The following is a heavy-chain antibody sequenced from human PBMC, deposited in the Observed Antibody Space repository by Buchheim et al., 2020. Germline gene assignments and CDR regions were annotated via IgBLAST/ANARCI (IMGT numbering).Heavy chain of an antibody. V-gene: IGHV3-23*04. D-gene: IGHD3-10*01. J-gene: IGHJ4*02. CDR2: VSGSADSA. Sequence: EVQLVESGGGLVQPGGSPRLSCAASGFTFNNYAMSWVRQAPGKGLEWVSVVSGSADSAYYADSVKGRFTISRDNTNNTLYLQMKSLRPEDTAVYYCAKADSTGSYYVYWGQGTL. CDR3: AKADSTGSYYVY. CDR1: GFTFNNYA.